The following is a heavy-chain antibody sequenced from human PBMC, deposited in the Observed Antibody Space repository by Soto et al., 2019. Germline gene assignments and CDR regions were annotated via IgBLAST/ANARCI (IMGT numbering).Heavy chain of an antibody. CDR3: ASTIGYCSGGSCYTDAFDI. Sequence: ASVKVSCKASGYTFTSYYMHWVRQAPGQGLEWMGIINPSGGSTSYAQKFQGRVTMTRDTSTSTVYMELSSLRSEDTAVYYCASTIGYCSGGSCYTDAFDIWGQGTMVTVSS. J-gene: IGHJ3*02. CDR2: INPSGGST. V-gene: IGHV1-46*03. D-gene: IGHD2-15*01. CDR1: GYTFTSYY.